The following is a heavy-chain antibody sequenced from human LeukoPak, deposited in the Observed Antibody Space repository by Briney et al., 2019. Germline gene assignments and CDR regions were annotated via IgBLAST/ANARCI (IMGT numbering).Heavy chain of an antibody. CDR3: ARGGRKLGDAFDI. CDR2: IKSEGSNT. V-gene: IGHV3-74*01. D-gene: IGHD7-27*01. Sequence: GGSLRLSGEASGINLSSYWMHWVRQTPGRGLVWVSRIKSEGSNTRYEDSVKGRFTVSRDNAKNTLYMQMNSLRGEDTAVYYCARGGRKLGDAFDIWGQGTLVTVS. CDR1: GINLSSYW. J-gene: IGHJ3*02.